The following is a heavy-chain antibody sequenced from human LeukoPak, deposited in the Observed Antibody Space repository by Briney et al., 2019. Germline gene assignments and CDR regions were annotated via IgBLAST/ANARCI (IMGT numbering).Heavy chain of an antibody. Sequence: GRSLRLSCATSGFTFNRFGMHWVRQAPGKGLEWVAVMYYDGRNKYYADSVKGRFTISRDNSKNTLYLQINSLRAEDTAVFYCARKVLVPAATGADAFDVWGRGTMVIVSS. J-gene: IGHJ3*01. CDR3: ARKVLVPAATGADAFDV. D-gene: IGHD2-2*01. CDR1: GFTFNRFG. CDR2: MYYDGRNK. V-gene: IGHV3-33*01.